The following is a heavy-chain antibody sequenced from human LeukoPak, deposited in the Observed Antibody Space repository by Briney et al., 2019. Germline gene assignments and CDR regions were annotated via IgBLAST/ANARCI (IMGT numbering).Heavy chain of an antibody. CDR2: IYTSGST. CDR3: ARSPRYQLLLPFDY. CDR1: GGPISSYY. J-gene: IGHJ4*02. V-gene: IGHV4-4*07. Sequence: SETLSLTCTVSGGPISSYYWSWIRQPAGKGLEWVGRIYTSGSTNYNPSLKSRVTMSVDTSKNQFSLKLSSVTAADTAVYYCARSPRYQLLLPFDYWGQGTLVTVSS. D-gene: IGHD2-2*01.